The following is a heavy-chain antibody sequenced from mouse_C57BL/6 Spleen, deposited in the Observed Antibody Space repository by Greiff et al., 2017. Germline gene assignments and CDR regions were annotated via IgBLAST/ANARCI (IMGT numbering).Heavy chain of an antibody. J-gene: IGHJ1*03. Sequence: QVQLQQSGAELVKPGASVKISCKASGYTFTDYYINWVKQRPGQGLEWIGKIGPGSGSTYYNEKLKGKATLTADKSSSTAYMQLSSLTSDDSAVYFCARPYYGSSLHDWYFDVWGTGTTVTVSS. V-gene: IGHV1-77*01. CDR1: GYTFTDYY. CDR3: ARPYYGSSLHDWYFDV. D-gene: IGHD1-1*01. CDR2: IGPGSGST.